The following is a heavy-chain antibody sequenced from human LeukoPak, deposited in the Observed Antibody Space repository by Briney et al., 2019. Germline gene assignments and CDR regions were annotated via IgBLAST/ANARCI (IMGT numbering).Heavy chain of an antibody. CDR1: GGSFSGYY. CDR3: ASGHYDYVWGSISPTNYFDN. D-gene: IGHD3-16*01. V-gene: IGHV3-11*06. J-gene: IGHJ4*02. Sequence: LSLTCAVYGGSFSGYYWSWIRQPPGKGLEWVSSISSSSDYIFYADSVKGRFTISRDNAQNSLYLQTNSLRVEDTAVYYCASGHYDYVWGSISPTNYFDNWGQGTLVTVSS. CDR2: ISSSSDYI.